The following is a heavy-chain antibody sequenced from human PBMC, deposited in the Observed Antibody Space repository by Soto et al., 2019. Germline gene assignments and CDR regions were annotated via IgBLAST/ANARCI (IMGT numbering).Heavy chain of an antibody. Sequence: GASVKVSCKASGYTFTSYDINWVRQAAGQGLEWMGWMNPNSGKTGYAQKFQGRVTMTRNTSISTANKELSNLRSEDTAEYYCGIVLYDFWSGPDYYYTDVWGKGTTVTVSS. CDR3: GIVLYDFWSGPDYYYTDV. CDR1: GYTFTSYD. V-gene: IGHV1-8*01. J-gene: IGHJ6*03. D-gene: IGHD3-3*01. CDR2: MNPNSGKT.